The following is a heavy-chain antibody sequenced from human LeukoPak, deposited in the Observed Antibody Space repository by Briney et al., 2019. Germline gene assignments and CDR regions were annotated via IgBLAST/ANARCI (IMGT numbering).Heavy chain of an antibody. V-gene: IGHV3-21*04. CDR2: ISSSSSYI. CDR3: AKGGQSAFDY. CDR1: GFTFSSYS. Sequence: GGSLRLSCAASGFTFSSYSMNWVRQAPGEGLEWVSSISSSSSYISYADAVQGRFTISRDNSKNTLYLQKNSRRAEDTAVYYCAKGGQSAFDYWGQGTLVTVSS. J-gene: IGHJ4*02. D-gene: IGHD3-16*01.